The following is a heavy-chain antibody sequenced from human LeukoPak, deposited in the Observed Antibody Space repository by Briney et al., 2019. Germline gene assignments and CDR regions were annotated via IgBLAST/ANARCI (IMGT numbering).Heavy chain of an antibody. V-gene: IGHV4-39*01. CDR2: IYYSGST. Sequence: SETLSLTCTVSGDSISSSRSYWGWIRQPPGKGLEWIGSIYYSGSTYYNTSLKSRVTISVDTSKNQFSLNLNSVTAADTAVYYCARARLTMIVVVTTYYFDYWGQGTLVTVSS. J-gene: IGHJ4*02. CDR1: GDSISSSRSY. CDR3: ARARLTMIVVVTTYYFDY. D-gene: IGHD3-22*01.